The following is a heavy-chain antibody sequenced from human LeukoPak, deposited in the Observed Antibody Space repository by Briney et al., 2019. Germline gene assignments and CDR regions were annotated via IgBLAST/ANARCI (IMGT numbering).Heavy chain of an antibody. D-gene: IGHD6-6*01. CDR1: GGSISSYY. CDR2: IYSSGST. J-gene: IGHJ4*02. CDR3: ARGGPTIAARRTFDY. Sequence: SETLSLTCTVSGGSISSYYWSWIRQPPGKGPEWIGHIYSSGSTNYKPSLKSRVTMSVDTSKNQFSLKLTSVTAADTAVYYCARGGPTIAARRTFDYWGQGTLVTVSS. V-gene: IGHV4-59*01.